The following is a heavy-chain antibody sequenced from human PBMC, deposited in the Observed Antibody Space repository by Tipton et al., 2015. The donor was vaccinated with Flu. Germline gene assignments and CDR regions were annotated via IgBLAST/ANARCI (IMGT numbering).Heavy chain of an antibody. V-gene: IGHV3-48*03. J-gene: IGHJ6*02. Sequence: GSLRLSCAASGFTFSSYEMNWVRQAPGKGLEWVSYISSSGNTISYADSLRGRFTISRDNTKNSLYLQMNSLRAEDTAVYYCARDHPPSITVLGEITDYFGMAVWGQGTTVTVSS. D-gene: IGHD3-3*01. CDR2: ISSSGNTI. CDR1: GFTFSSYE. CDR3: ARDHPPSITVLGEITDYFGMAV.